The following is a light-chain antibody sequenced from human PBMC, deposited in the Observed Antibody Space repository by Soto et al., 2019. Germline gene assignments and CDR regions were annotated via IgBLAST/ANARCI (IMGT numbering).Light chain of an antibody. CDR3: QHYGSALFT. Sequence: IVLTQSPGTLSLSPGERATLSCRASQSFSSSYLAWYQQKPGQAPRLLIYGASSRATGIPDRFSGSGSGTDFTLTISSLEPEDFAVYYCQHYGSALFTCGPGTKVDVK. CDR1: QSFSSSY. CDR2: GAS. V-gene: IGKV3-20*01. J-gene: IGKJ3*01.